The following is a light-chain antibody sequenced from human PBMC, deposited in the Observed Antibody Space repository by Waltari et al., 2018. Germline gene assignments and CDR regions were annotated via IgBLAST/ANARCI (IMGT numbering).Light chain of an antibody. CDR1: QSVSSS. V-gene: IGKV3-11*01. Sequence: EIVLTQSPATLSLSPGERATLSCRASQSVSSSLAWYQQKPGQAPRLLIDDASNRATGIPARFSGSGSGTDFSLTISSLEPEDFAVYYCHQRSNWPITFGQGTRLEIK. CDR2: DAS. J-gene: IGKJ5*01. CDR3: HQRSNWPIT.